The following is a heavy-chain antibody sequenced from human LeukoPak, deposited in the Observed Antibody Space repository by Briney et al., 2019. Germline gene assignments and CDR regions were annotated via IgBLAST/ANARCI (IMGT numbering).Heavy chain of an antibody. Sequence: SETLSLTCSVSDDSFSTHYWTWIRHPPGKGLEWIAYISSIGSTNSNPSLKSRVTITVDTSKKQFSLKMTSVTAADTAVYYCARDPTTVTKGFDVWGQGTMVTVSS. CDR2: ISSIGST. CDR3: ARDPTTVTKGFDV. V-gene: IGHV4-59*11. D-gene: IGHD4-17*01. CDR1: DDSFSTHY. J-gene: IGHJ3*01.